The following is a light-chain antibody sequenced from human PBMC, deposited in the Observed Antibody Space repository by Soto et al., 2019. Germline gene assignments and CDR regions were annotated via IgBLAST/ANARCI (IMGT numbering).Light chain of an antibody. CDR3: QQFSSYPLT. Sequence: EIVLTQTPGTLSLSPGERATLSCRASQSVSNNYLAWYQQKPGQAPRLLIYGASNRATGIPDRFSGSGSGTDFTLTISRLEPEDFAVYYCQQFSSYPLTFGGGTKVDIK. CDR2: GAS. V-gene: IGKV3-20*01. CDR1: QSVSNNY. J-gene: IGKJ4*01.